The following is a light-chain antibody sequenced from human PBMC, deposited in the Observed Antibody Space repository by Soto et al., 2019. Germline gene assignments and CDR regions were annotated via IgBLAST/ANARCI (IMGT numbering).Light chain of an antibody. CDR2: AAS. CDR1: QSISSW. CDR3: QQYNDSFPYT. Sequence: DIQMTQSPSTLSASVGDRVTITCRASQSISSWLAWYQQKPGTAPKLLIYAASTLESGVPSRFGGSRSGTEFTLTGRSLQPDDFATYYCQQYNDSFPYTFGQGTKLEIK. J-gene: IGKJ2*01. V-gene: IGKV1-5*03.